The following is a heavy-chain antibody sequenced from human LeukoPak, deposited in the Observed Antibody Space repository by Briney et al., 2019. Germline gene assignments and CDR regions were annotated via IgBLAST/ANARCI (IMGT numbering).Heavy chain of an antibody. CDR2: VFHTGHT. CDR1: GGSISSFY. CDR3: AGSIFWYPWFDP. V-gene: IGHV4-59*01. D-gene: IGHD3-9*01. Sequence: PSETLSLTCAVSGGSISSFYWSWLRQPPGKGLEWIGYVFHTGHTNYNPSLKSRVTMSIDPSKDQFSLEVTSVTAADTAVYYCAGSIFWYPWFDPRGQGTLVTVSS. J-gene: IGHJ5*02.